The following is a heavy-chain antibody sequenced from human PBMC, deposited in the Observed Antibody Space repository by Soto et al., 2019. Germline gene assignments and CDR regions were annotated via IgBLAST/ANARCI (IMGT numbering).Heavy chain of an antibody. CDR1: GDSVSSNSAA. D-gene: IGHD1-26*01. Sequence: SQTLSLTCAISGDSVSSNSAAWNWIRQSPSRGLEWLGRTYYRSKWYNDYAVSVKSRITINPDTSKNQFSLQLNSVTPEDTAVYYCARDQGYSGSYYYYYGMDVWGQGTTVTV. CDR2: TYYRSKWYN. J-gene: IGHJ6*02. CDR3: ARDQGYSGSYYYYYGMDV. V-gene: IGHV6-1*01.